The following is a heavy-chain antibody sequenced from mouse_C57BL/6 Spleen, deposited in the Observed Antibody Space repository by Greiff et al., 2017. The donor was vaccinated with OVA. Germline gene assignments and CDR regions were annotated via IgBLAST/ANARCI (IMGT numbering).Heavy chain of an antibody. D-gene: IGHD1-1*01. CDR3: ARSGSGAY. CDR1: VYTFTSYW. V-gene: IGHV1-61*01. Sequence: QVQLQQPGAELVRPGSSVKLSFKASVYTFTSYWMDWVKQRPGQGLEWIGNIYPSDSETHYNQKFKDKATLTVDKSSSTAYMQLSSLTSEDSAVYYCARSGSGAYWGQGTLVTVSA. J-gene: IGHJ3*01. CDR2: IYPSDSET.